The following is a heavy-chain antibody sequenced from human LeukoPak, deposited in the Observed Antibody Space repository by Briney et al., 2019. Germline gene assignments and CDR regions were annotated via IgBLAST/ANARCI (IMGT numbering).Heavy chain of an antibody. J-gene: IGHJ5*02. CDR1: GYTFTSYD. Sequence: ASVKVSCKASGYTFTSYDINWVRQATGQGLEWMGWMNPNSGNTGYAQKFQGRVTMTRNTSISTAYMELSRLRSDDTAVYYCAREMATSPARDWFDPWGQGTLVTVSS. CDR2: MNPNSGNT. D-gene: IGHD5-24*01. V-gene: IGHV1-8*01. CDR3: AREMATSPARDWFDP.